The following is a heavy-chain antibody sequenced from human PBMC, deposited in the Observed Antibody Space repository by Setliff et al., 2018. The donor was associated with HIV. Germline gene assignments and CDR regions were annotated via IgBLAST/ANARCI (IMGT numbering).Heavy chain of an antibody. J-gene: IGHJ6*02. CDR3: ARIFGDQGYYYGMDV. V-gene: IGHV4-59*01. Sequence: SETLSLTCTVSGGSISSYYWSWIRQPPGKGLEWIGYIYYSGSTNYNPSLKSRVTISVDTSKNQFSLKLSSVIAADTAAYYCARIFGDQGYYYGMDVWGQGTTVTVSS. CDR2: IYYSGST. CDR1: GGSISSYY. D-gene: IGHD3-3*01.